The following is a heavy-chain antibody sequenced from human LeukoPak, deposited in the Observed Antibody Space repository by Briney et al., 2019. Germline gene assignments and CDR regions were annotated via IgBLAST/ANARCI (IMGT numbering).Heavy chain of an antibody. CDR3: ARAGGWYRNGYFDY. Sequence: SVKVSCKASGGTFSSYAINWVRQAPGQGLEWMGGIIPIFGTANYAQKFQGRVTITADKSTSTAYMELSSLRSEDTAVYYCARAGGWYRNGYFDYWGQGTLVTVSS. CDR1: GGTFSSYA. D-gene: IGHD6-19*01. J-gene: IGHJ4*02. V-gene: IGHV1-69*06. CDR2: IIPIFGTA.